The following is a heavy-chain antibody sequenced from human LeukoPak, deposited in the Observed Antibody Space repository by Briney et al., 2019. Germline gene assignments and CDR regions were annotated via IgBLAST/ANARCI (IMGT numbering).Heavy chain of an antibody. Sequence: GGSLRLSCAASGFTFSNYWMHWVRQAPGKGLVWVSRIRHDAGVTTYADSVKGRFTISRDNAKNTLYLQMSSLRAEDTAVYYCAKSVWCMPHDYWGQGTLVTVSS. CDR3: AKSVWCMPHDY. D-gene: IGHD2-8*01. J-gene: IGHJ4*02. CDR2: IRHDAGVT. V-gene: IGHV3-74*01. CDR1: GFTFSNYW.